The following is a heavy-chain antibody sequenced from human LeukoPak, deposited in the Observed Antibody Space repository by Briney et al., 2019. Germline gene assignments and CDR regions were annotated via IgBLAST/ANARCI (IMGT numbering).Heavy chain of an antibody. CDR2: IYYSGST. J-gene: IGHJ3*02. CDR3: ARHDGPYYDILTGYYMGAFDI. V-gene: IGHV4-39*01. D-gene: IGHD3-9*01. Sequence: SETLSLTCTVSGGSISSSSYYWGCIRQPPGKGLEWSWSIYYSGSTYYNPSLKSRVTISVDTSKNQFSLKLSSVTAADTAVYYCARHDGPYYDILTGYYMGAFDIWGQGTMVTVSS. CDR1: GGSISSSSYY.